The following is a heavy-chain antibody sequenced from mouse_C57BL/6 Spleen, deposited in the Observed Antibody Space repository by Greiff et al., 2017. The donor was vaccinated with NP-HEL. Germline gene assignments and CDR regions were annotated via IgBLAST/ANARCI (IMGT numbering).Heavy chain of an antibody. CDR1: GYTFTSYW. CDR3: AREYYGSYAMDY. V-gene: IGHV1-64*01. J-gene: IGHJ4*01. D-gene: IGHD1-1*01. CDR2: IHPNSGST. Sequence: QVQLQQPGAELVKPGASVKLSCKASGYTFTSYWMHWVKQRPGQGLEWIGMIHPNSGSTNYNEKFKSKATLTVDKSSSTAYMQLSSLTSEDSAVYYCAREYYGSYAMDYWGQGTSVTVSS.